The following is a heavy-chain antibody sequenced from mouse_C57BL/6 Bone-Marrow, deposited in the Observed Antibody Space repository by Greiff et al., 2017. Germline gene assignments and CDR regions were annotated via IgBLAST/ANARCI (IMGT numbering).Heavy chain of an antibody. V-gene: IGHV6-3*01. D-gene: IGHD2-4*01. CDR2: IRLKSDNYAT. J-gene: IGHJ2*01. CDR1: GFTFSNYW. Sequence: LQQSGGGLVQPGGSMKLSCVASGFTFSNYWMNWVRQSPEKGLEWVAQIRLKSDNYATHYAESVKGRFTISRDDSKSSVYLQMNNLRAEDTGMYYCTGYDYAYYFDYWGQGTTLTVSS. CDR3: TGYDYAYYFDY.